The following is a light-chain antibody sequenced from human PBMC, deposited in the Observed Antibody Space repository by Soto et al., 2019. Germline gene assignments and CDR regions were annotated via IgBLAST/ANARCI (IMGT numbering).Light chain of an antibody. Sequence: IRMTQSPATLSAYVGDRVTITCRASQSISSWLAWYQQKPGKAPKLLIYDASSLESGVPSRFSGSGSGTEFTLTISSLQPDDFATYYCQQYNSYWTFGQGSNVDI. CDR2: DAS. CDR3: QQYNSYWT. J-gene: IGKJ1*01. V-gene: IGKV1-5*01. CDR1: QSISSW.